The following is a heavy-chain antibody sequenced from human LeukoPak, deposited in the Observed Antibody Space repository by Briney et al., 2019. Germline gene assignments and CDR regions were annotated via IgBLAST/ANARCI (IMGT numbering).Heavy chain of an antibody. J-gene: IGHJ4*02. V-gene: IGHV3-30-3*01. CDR3: ARDGDTGAIYDSSGYYSYYFDY. D-gene: IGHD3-22*01. CDR1: GFTFSSYA. CDR2: ISYDGSNK. Sequence: PGRSLRLSCAASGFTFSSYAMHWVRQAPGKGLEWVAVISYDGSNKYYADSVKGRFTISRDNSKNTLYLQMNSLRAEGTAVYYCARDGDTGAIYDSSGYYSYYFDYWGQGTLVTVSS.